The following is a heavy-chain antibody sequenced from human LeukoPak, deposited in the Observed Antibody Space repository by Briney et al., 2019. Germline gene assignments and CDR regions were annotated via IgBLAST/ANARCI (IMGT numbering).Heavy chain of an antibody. Sequence: SETLFLTCTVSGDSISSSTSSTTYYWGWIRQPPGKGLEWIGSITYSGATHYNESLKSRVTISVDTSRNQFSLRLSSVTAADTAVYYCAKLTTNGGTYFHYWGQGTLVAVSS. J-gene: IGHJ4*02. CDR2: ITYSGAT. V-gene: IGHV4-39*01. CDR1: GDSISSSTSSTTYY. D-gene: IGHD1-14*01. CDR3: AKLTTNGGTYFHY.